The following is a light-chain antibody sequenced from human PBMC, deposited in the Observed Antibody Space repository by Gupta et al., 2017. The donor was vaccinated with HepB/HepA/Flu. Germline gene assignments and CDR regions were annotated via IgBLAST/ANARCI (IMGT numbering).Light chain of an antibody. V-gene: IGLV3-1*01. CDR1: KLDDKF. J-gene: IGLJ1*01. CDR3: QAWDTSTFV. CDR2: QDS. Sequence: SSELTQPHSVSVSPGQTASITCSGHKLDDKFVHWYQQRPGQSPVLVIYQDSRRPSGIPERFSGSNSGNTATLTITGAQTTDEADYFCQAWDTSTFVFGTGTKVAVL.